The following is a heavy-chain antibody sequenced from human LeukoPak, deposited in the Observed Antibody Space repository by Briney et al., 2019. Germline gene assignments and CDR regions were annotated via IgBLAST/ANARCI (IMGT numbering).Heavy chain of an antibody. CDR2: IYYSGST. D-gene: IGHD6-13*01. CDR3: ARIRSIAAAGRTLGAFDI. V-gene: IGHV4-59*01. Sequence: SESLSLTCTVSGGSISSYYWSWIRQPPGKGLEWIGYIYYSGSTNYNPSLKSRVTISVDTSKNQFSLKLSSVTAADTAVYYCARIRSIAAAGRTLGAFDIWGQGTMVTVSS. J-gene: IGHJ3*02. CDR1: GGSISSYY.